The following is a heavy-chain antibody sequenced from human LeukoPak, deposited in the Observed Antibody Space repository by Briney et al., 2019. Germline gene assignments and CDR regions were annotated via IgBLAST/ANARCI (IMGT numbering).Heavy chain of an antibody. J-gene: IGHJ3*02. CDR3: AREMYSGMYNDAFDI. CDR2: IRSDGST. CDR1: GFTVSSNY. V-gene: IGHV3-53*01. Sequence: PEGSLRLSCTASGFTVSSNYMSWVRQAPGKGLEWVSVIRSDGSTNHADSVKGRFTISRDNSKNTLYLQMNNLRAEDTAMYYCAREMYSGMYNDAFDIWGQGTKVTVSS. D-gene: IGHD1-26*01.